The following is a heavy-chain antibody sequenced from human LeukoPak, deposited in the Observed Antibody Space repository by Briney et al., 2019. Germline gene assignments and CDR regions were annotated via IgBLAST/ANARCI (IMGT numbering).Heavy chain of an antibody. D-gene: IGHD3-16*02. CDR1: GFSVSSNY. CDR3: ARDQVLRGNYRTYYYGMDV. CDR2: MLSEGRT. V-gene: IGHV3-53*01. Sequence: GACLRPACAVSGFSVSSNYTRSVRHPPRDWLGWVSSMLSEGRTTYPDSVKGRFTISIDNLKNTLSHQMDSLRGEDTAVYSCARDQVLRGNYRTYYYGMDVWGKGTTVTVSS. J-gene: IGHJ6*04.